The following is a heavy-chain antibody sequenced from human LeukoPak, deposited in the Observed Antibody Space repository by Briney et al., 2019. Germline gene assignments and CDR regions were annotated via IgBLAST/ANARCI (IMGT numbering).Heavy chain of an antibody. V-gene: IGHV1-69*05. CDR3: ARNKLPLGAFDI. J-gene: IGHJ3*02. D-gene: IGHD1-7*01. CDR1: GGTFSSYA. Sequence: ASVKVSCKASGGTFSSYAISWVRQAPGQGLEWMGRIIPIFGTANYAQKFQGRVTITTDESTSTAYMELSSLRSGDTAVYYCARNKLPLGAFDIWGQGTMVTVSS. CDR2: IIPIFGTA.